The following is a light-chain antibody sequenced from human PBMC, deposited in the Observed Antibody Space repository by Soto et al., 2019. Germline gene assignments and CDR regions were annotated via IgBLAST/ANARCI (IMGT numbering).Light chain of an antibody. CDR3: QQNNNWPLT. J-gene: IGKJ1*01. CDR1: QSVTSN. Sequence: EIVMTQSPATLSVSPGERATLSCRASQSVTSNLAWYQQKPGQAPRLLIYGASTRATGIPARFSGSGSGTEFTLPISSLQAEDFAVYYCQQNNNWPLTFGQGTKVEIK. V-gene: IGKV3-15*01. CDR2: GAS.